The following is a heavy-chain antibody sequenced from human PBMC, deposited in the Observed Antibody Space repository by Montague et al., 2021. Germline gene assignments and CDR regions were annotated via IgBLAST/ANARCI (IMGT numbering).Heavy chain of an antibody. D-gene: IGHD3-10*01. Sequence: SETLSLTCTVSGGSISGHWSWVRQPPGKGLEWLGSMFYGGATSNNPSLKSRVTMSIDTSTNQFSLKLSFVTAADTAVYYCAKQDYFVSGTSYKGFDPWGQGILVTASP. CDR2: MFYGGAT. J-gene: IGHJ5*02. CDR3: AKQDYFVSGTSYKGFDP. CDR1: GGSISGH. V-gene: IGHV4-59*08.